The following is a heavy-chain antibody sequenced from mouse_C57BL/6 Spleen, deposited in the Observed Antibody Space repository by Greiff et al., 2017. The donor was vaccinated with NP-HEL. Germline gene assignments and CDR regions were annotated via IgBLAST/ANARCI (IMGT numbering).Heavy chain of an antibody. D-gene: IGHD3-1*01. CDR3: ARSGDKGY. CDR2: IYPGDGDT. J-gene: IGHJ2*01. CDR1: GYAFSSSW. V-gene: IGHV1-82*01. Sequence: QVQLQHSGPELVKPGASVKISCKASGYAFSSSWMNWVKQRPGKGLEWIGRIYPGDGDTNYNGKFKGKATLTADKSSSTAYMQLSSLTSEDSAVYFCARSGDKGYWGQGTTLTVSS.